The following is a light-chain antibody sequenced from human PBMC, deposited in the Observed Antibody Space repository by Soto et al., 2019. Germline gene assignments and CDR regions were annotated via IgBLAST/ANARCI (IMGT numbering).Light chain of an antibody. CDR1: QSVSSN. Sequence: EIVMTQSPATLSVSAGERAPLSWRASQSVSSNLAWYQQKPGQAPRLLLYGASTRATGIPARFSRGGSWTELTLTISSLHSEDYAVYYCQQYNTWPPWTFGQGTKVEIK. V-gene: IGKV3-15*01. CDR3: QQYNTWPPWT. CDR2: GAS. J-gene: IGKJ1*01.